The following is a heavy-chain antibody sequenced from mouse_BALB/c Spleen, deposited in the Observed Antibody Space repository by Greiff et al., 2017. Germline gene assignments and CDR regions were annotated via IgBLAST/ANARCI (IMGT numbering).Heavy chain of an antibody. Sequence: EVQRVESGPGLVKPSQSLSLTCSVTGYSITSGYYWNWIRQFPGNKLEWMGYISYDGSNNYNPSLKNRISITRDTSKNQFFLKLNSVTTEDTATYYCARGGDYYGSSFYAMDYWGQGTSVTVSS. CDR2: ISYDGSN. CDR3: ARGGDYYGSSFYAMDY. J-gene: IGHJ4*01. D-gene: IGHD1-1*01. CDR1: GYSITSGYY. V-gene: IGHV3-6*02.